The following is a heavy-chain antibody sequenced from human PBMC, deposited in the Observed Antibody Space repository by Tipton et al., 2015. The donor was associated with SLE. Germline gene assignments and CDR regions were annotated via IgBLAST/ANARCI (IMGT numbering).Heavy chain of an antibody. V-gene: IGHV4-59*01. CDR1: GGSFSGYY. J-gene: IGHJ4*02. D-gene: IGHD1-26*01. CDR2: IYDGGTT. Sequence: TLSLTCTVSGGSFSGYYWNWIRQPPGKGLEWIGYIYDGGTTNFNPSLKSRVIISEDTSKNQFSLKLSSVTAADTAVYYCARDRLGGPFDSWGQGTLVTVSS. CDR3: ARDRLGGPFDS.